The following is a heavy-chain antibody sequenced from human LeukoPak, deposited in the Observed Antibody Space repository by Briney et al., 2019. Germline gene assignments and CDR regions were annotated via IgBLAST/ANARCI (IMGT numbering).Heavy chain of an antibody. CDR2: INHSGST. J-gene: IGHJ4*02. CDR1: GGSFSDYY. V-gene: IGHV4-34*01. CDR3: ARFGEHRAGCLDY. D-gene: IGHD3-3*01. Sequence: SETLSLTCAVYGGSFSDYYWSWIRQPPGKGLEWIGEINHSGSTNYNPSLKSRVTISVDTSKNQFSLKLSSVTAADTAVYYCARFGEHRAGCLDYWGQGTLVTVSS.